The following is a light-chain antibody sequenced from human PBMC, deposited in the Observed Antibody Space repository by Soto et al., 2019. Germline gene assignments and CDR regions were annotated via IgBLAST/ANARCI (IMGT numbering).Light chain of an antibody. CDR3: QQSHSSPWT. CDR1: QTINTY. V-gene: IGKV1-39*01. Sequence: DIQMTQSPSSLSASVGDRVSITCRASQTINTYLNWYQQRPGKAPKLLISAVSNLQRGVPSRFSGGGSGTDFTLTISSLRPEDFTTYFCQQSHSSPWTFDQGTKVEIK. CDR2: AVS. J-gene: IGKJ1*01.